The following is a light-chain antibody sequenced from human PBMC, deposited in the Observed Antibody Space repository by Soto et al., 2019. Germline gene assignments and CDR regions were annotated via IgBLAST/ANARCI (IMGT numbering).Light chain of an antibody. V-gene: IGLV1-51*01. Sequence: QSVLTQPPSVSAAPGQTVTISCSITSSNIGNNFVSWYQQLPGTAPKLLIYDNNKRPSGIPDRFSGSKSGTSASLAISGLQFEDEADYHCSSWDDNLDAEVFGAGTKLTVL. CDR2: DNN. CDR3: SSWDDNLDAEV. CDR1: SSNIGNNF. J-gene: IGLJ1*01.